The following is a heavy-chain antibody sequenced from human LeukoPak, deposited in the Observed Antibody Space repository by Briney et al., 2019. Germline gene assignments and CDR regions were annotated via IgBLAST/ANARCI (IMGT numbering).Heavy chain of an antibody. D-gene: IGHD1-26*01. CDR1: GYSFSNNW. V-gene: IGHV5-51*01. J-gene: IGHJ4*02. Sequence: GESLKISCKGCGYSFSNNWIGWVRQMPVKGLEWMGIIYPGDSHTRYSPSFQGQVTISADKSISTAYLQWSSLKASDTDIYYWARHDSWDSSTPFYYWGQGTLLTVSP. CDR2: IYPGDSHT. CDR3: ARHDSWDSSTPFYY.